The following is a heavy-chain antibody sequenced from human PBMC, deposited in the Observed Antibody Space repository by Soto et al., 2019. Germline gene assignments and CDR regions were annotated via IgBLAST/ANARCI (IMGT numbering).Heavy chain of an antibody. D-gene: IGHD3-3*01. CDR2: IYYSGST. Sequence: QVQLQESGPGLVKPSETLSLTCTVSGGSISSYYWSWIRQPPGKGLEWIGYIYYSGSTNYNPSLKSRVTISVDTSKNQFSLKLSSVTAADMAVYYCARVRGYSTRGVAFDIWGQGTMVTVSS. CDR1: GGSISSYY. J-gene: IGHJ3*02. V-gene: IGHV4-59*01. CDR3: ARVRGYSTRGVAFDI.